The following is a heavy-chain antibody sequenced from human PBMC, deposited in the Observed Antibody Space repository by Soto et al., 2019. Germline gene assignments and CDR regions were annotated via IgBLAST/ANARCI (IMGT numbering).Heavy chain of an antibody. V-gene: IGHV4-4*07. J-gene: IGHJ5*02. Sequence: QVQLQESGPGLVKPSETLSLTYTVSGASISGFYWSWIRKSAGKGLEWIGRIYATGTTDYNPSLKSRVMMSVDTSKKQFSLKLRSVTAADTAVYYCVRDGTKTLRDWFDPWGKGISVTVSS. CDR1: GASISGFY. CDR2: IYATGTT. CDR3: VRDGTKTLRDWFDP. D-gene: IGHD1-1*01.